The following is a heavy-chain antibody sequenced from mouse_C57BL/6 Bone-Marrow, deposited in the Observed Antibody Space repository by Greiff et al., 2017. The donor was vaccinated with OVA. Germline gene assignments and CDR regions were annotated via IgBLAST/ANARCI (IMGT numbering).Heavy chain of an antibody. Sequence: QVQLQQPGAELVRPGSSVKLSCKASGYTFTSYWMDWVKQRPGQGLEWIGNIYPSDSETHYNQKFKDKATLTVDKSSSTAYMQLSSLTSEDSAGYYCARKTVVATGDYWGQGTTLTVSS. D-gene: IGHD1-1*01. CDR2: IYPSDSET. V-gene: IGHV1-61*01. CDR3: ARKTVVATGDY. J-gene: IGHJ2*01. CDR1: GYTFTSYW.